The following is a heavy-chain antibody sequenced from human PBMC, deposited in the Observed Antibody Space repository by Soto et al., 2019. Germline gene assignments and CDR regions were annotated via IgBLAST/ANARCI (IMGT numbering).Heavy chain of an antibody. CDR2: ISAYNGNT. V-gene: IGHV1-18*01. D-gene: IGHD3-22*01. CDR3: ERGDYDSSGYCAFDI. Sequence: ASVKVSCKASGYSFTSYGISWVRQAPGQGLEWMGWISAYNGNTNYAQKLQGRVTMTTDTSTSTAYMELRILRSDDTAVYYCERGDYDSSGYCAFDIWGEGTMVTGSS. CDR1: GYSFTSYG. J-gene: IGHJ3*02.